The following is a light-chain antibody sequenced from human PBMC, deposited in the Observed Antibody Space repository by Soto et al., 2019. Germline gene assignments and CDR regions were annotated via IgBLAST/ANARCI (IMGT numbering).Light chain of an antibody. CDR3: QQYNNWPIT. Sequence: EIVMTQSPATLSVSPGERATLSCRASQSVSSNSAWYQQKPGQAPRLLIYGASTRATGIPARFSGSGSGTEFTLTISSLQSEDFAVYYCQQYNNWPITFGQGTRREIK. CDR2: GAS. J-gene: IGKJ5*01. CDR1: QSVSSN. V-gene: IGKV3D-15*01.